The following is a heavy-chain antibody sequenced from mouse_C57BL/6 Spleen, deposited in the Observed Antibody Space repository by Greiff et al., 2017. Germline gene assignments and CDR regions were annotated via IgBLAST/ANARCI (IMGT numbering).Heavy chain of an antibody. CDR2: ISSGGSYT. Sequence: EVQGVESGGDLVKPGGSLKLSCAASGFTFSSYGMSWVRQTPDKRLEWVATISSGGSYTYYPDSVKGRFTISRDNAKNTLYLQMSSLKSEDTAMYYCARHEATYYFGYWGQGTTLTVSS. J-gene: IGHJ2*01. CDR1: GFTFSSYG. V-gene: IGHV5-6*01. D-gene: IGHD3-2*02. CDR3: ARHEATYYFGY.